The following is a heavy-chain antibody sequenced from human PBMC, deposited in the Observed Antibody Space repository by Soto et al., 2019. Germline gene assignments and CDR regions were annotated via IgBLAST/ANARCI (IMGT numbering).Heavy chain of an antibody. V-gene: IGHV4-34*01. CDR3: ARGRDIVVVVAAKDWFDP. CDR2: INHSGST. D-gene: IGHD2-15*01. Sequence: ASETLSLTCAVYGGSFSGYYWSWIRQPPGKGLEWIGEINHSGSTNYNPSLKSRVTISVDTSKNQFSLKLSSVTAADTAVYYCARGRDIVVVVAAKDWFDPWGQG. CDR1: GGSFSGYY. J-gene: IGHJ5*02.